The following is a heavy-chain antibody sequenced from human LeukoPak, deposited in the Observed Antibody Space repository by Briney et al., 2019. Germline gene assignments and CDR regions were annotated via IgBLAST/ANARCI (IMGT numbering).Heavy chain of an antibody. D-gene: IGHD3-10*01. CDR3: AKDYGFGMMNPFDY. CDR2: ISGSGGST. V-gene: IGHV3-23*01. CDR1: GFTFRSYA. Sequence: GGSLRLSXAASGFTFRSYAMSWIRQSPGKGLEWVSAISGSGGSTYYADSLKGRFTISRDNSKNTLYLQMNSLRAEDTAVYYCAKDYGFGMMNPFDYWGQGTLVTVSS. J-gene: IGHJ4*02.